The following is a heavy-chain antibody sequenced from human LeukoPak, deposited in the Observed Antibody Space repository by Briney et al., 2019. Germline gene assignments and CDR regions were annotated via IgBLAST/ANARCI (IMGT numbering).Heavy chain of an antibody. Sequence: RAGGSLRLSCAASGFTFSPYDMHWVRQPTGKGLEWLSTIGTAGDTYYSGSVKGRFTISRENAKNSFNLQMNSLRAGDTAVYYCARGQWRRLVSGEYYFSDLWGRGTLVTVSS. V-gene: IGHV3-13*01. D-gene: IGHD2/OR15-2a*01. CDR3: ARGQWRRLVSGEYYFSDL. J-gene: IGHJ2*01. CDR1: GFTFSPYD. CDR2: IGTAGDT.